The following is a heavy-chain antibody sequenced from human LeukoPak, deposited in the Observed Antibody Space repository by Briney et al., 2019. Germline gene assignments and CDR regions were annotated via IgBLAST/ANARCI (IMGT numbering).Heavy chain of an antibody. Sequence: PGGSLRLSCAASGFTFSSYVMSWVRQAPGKGLEWVAVISYDGSNKYYADSVKGRFTISRDNSKNTLYLQMNSLRAEDTAVYYCARDRVGATDYFDYWGQGTLVTVSS. D-gene: IGHD1-26*01. CDR3: ARDRVGATDYFDY. J-gene: IGHJ4*02. CDR1: GFTFSSYV. CDR2: ISYDGSNK. V-gene: IGHV3-30-3*01.